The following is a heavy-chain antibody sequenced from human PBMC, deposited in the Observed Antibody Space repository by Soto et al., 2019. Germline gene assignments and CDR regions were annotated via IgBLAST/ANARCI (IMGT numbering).Heavy chain of an antibody. CDR3: ARGLRRQLLNWFDP. Sequence: TSETLSLTCTFSGGSISSYYWSWIRQPPGKGLEWIGYIYYIGSTNYNPSLKSRVTISVDTSKNQFSLKLSSVTAADTAVYYCARGLRRQLLNWFDPWGQGTMVTVSS. D-gene: IGHD2-2*01. J-gene: IGHJ5*02. V-gene: IGHV4-59*01. CDR2: IYYIGST. CDR1: GGSISSYY.